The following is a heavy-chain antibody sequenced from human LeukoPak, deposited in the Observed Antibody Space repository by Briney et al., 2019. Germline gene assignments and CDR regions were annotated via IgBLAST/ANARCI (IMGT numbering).Heavy chain of an antibody. CDR2: VYTDGTT. CDR3: ARDVYDSSGYYSTGWYFDL. CDR1: GGSISSYY. Sequence: TLSLTCTVSGGSISSYYWSWIRQPAGKGLEWIGRVYTDGTTSYNPSLKSRVTMSVDTSKNQFSLNLNSVTAADTAMYYCARDVYDSSGYYSTGWYFDLWGRGTLVTVSS. J-gene: IGHJ2*01. V-gene: IGHV4-4*07. D-gene: IGHD3-22*01.